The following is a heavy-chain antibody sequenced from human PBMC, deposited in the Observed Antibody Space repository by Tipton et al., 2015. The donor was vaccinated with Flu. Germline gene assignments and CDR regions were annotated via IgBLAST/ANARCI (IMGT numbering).Heavy chain of an antibody. Sequence: QLVQSGAEVKKPGSSVKVSCRASGGTFSSYAISWVRQAPGQGLEWMGRIIPIFGTANYAQKFQGRVTITADESTSTAYMELSSLRSEDTAVYYCASSKVNPISSSWYFDYWGQGTLVTVSS. D-gene: IGHD6-13*01. CDR3: ASSKVNPISSSWYFDY. CDR1: GGTFSSYA. V-gene: IGHV1-69*18. CDR2: IIPIFGTA. J-gene: IGHJ4*02.